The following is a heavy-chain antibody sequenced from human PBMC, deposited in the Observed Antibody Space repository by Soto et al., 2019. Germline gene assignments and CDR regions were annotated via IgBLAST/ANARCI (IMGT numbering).Heavy chain of an antibody. CDR2: IYYSGST. J-gene: IGHJ4*02. V-gene: IGHV4-61*01. D-gene: IGHD2-15*01. Sequence: KPSETLSLTCTVSGGSVSSVSYYWSWIRQPPGKGLEWIGYIYYSGSTNYNPSLKSRVTISVDTSKNQFSLKLSSVTAADTAVYYCSRGLICVGSCYSYFDYWGQGSLVTVPS. CDR3: SRGLICVGSCYSYFDY. CDR1: GGSVSSVSYY.